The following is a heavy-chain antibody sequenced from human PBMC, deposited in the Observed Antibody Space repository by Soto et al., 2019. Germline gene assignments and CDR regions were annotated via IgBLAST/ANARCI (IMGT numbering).Heavy chain of an antibody. V-gene: IGHV3-49*04. Sequence: PGGSLRLSCTASGFTFGDYAMSWVRQAPGKGLEWVGFIRSKAYGGTTEYAASVKGRFTISRDDSKSIAYLQMNSLKTEDTAVYYCTRGKGMAMVRGVPGMDVWGQGTTVTVSS. CDR1: GFTFGDYA. J-gene: IGHJ6*02. D-gene: IGHD3-10*01. CDR3: TRGKGMAMVRGVPGMDV. CDR2: IRSKAYGGTT.